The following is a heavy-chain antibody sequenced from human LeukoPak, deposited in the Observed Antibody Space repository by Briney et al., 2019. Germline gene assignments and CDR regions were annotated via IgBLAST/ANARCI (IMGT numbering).Heavy chain of an antibody. Sequence: SETLSLSCTVSGASTSHFYWNWIRQPPGKGLEWIGYMHNSGSSKHNPSLKGRLTISIDTSKNQFSLQLASVTAADTAIYYCARSAEWLRNAFDIWGQGTMVSVSS. J-gene: IGHJ3*02. CDR2: MHNSGSS. CDR1: GASTSHFY. D-gene: IGHD5-12*01. CDR3: ARSAEWLRNAFDI. V-gene: IGHV4-59*01.